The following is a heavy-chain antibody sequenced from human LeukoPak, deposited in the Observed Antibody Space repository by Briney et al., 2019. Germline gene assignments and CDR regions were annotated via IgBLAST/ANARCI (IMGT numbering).Heavy chain of an antibody. Sequence: SETLSLTCTVSGGSISSSSYYWGWIRQPPGKGLEWIGSIYYSGSTYYSPSLKSRVTISVDTSKNQFSLKLSSVTAADTAVYYCARLLLGAKPYYFDYWGQGTLVTVSS. CDR3: ARLLLGAKPYYFDY. V-gene: IGHV4-39*01. CDR2: IYYSGST. D-gene: IGHD1-26*01. J-gene: IGHJ4*02. CDR1: GGSISSSSYY.